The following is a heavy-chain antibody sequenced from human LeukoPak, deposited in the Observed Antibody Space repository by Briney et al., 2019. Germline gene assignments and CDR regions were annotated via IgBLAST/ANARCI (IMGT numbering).Heavy chain of an antibody. CDR1: GFSFSSYD. J-gene: IGHJ3*02. CDR2: IGSGGDT. D-gene: IGHD3-10*01. CDR3: ASTPSGLSFKDAFDI. Sequence: GGSLRLSCAGSGFSFSSYDMLWVRQATGKGLEWVSAIGSGGDTYYADSVKGRFTISRDNSKNTLYLQMNSLRAEDTAVYYCASTPSGLSFKDAFDIWGQGTMVTVSS. V-gene: IGHV3-13*01.